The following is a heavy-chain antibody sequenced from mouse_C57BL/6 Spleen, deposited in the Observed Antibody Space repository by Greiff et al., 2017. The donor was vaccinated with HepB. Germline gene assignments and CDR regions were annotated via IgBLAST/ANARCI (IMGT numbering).Heavy chain of an antibody. CDR2: IHPNSGST. J-gene: IGHJ2*01. CDR1: GYTFTSYW. V-gene: IGHV1-64*01. Sequence: QVQLQQSGAELVKPGASVKLSCKASGYTFTSYWMHWVKQRPGQGLEWIGMIHPNSGSTNYNEKFKSKATLTVDKSSSTAYMQLSSLTSEDSAVYYWARNNHVYDDYWGQGTTLTVSS. D-gene: IGHD2-2*01. CDR3: ARNNHVYDDY.